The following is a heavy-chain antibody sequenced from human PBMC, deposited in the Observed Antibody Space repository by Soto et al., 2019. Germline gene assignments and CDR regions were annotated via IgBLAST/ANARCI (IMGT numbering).Heavy chain of an antibody. CDR3: ARSEAVKNFWLFDY. CDR1: GGSISSGDYY. J-gene: IGHJ4*02. CDR2: IYYSGST. Sequence: KASETLSLTCTVSGGSISSGDYYWSWIRQPPGKGLEWIGYIYYSGSTYYNPSLKSRVTISVDTSKNQFSLKLSSVTAADTAVYYCARSEAVKNFWLFDYWGQGTLVTVSS. V-gene: IGHV4-30-4*01. D-gene: IGHD4-17*01.